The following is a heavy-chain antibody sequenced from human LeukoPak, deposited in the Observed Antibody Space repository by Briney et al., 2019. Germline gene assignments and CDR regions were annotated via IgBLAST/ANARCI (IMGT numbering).Heavy chain of an antibody. J-gene: IGHJ4*02. V-gene: IGHV4-34*01. CDR3: ARGYSGYDRYFDY. D-gene: IGHD5-12*01. CDR2: INHSGST. Sequence: KPSETLSLTCAVYGGSFSGYYWSWIRQPPGKGLEWIGEINHSGSTNYNPSLKSRVTISVDTSKNQLSLKLSSVTAADTAVYYCARGYSGYDRYFDYWGQGTLVTVSS. CDR1: GGSFSGYY.